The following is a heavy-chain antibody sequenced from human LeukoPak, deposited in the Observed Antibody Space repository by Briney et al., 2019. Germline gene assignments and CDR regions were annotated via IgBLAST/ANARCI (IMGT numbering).Heavy chain of an antibody. J-gene: IGHJ4*02. CDR2: ISASGGST. CDR3: AKPFGGGYDLDY. V-gene: IGHV3-23*01. Sequence: GGSLRLSCVASGFTFSSYAMSWVRQAPGKGLEWVSGISASGGSTYYADSVKGRFTISRDNSKNAHYLQMNSLRAEDTAVYYCAKPFGGGYDLDYWGQGTLVTVSP. D-gene: IGHD5-12*01. CDR1: GFTFSSYA.